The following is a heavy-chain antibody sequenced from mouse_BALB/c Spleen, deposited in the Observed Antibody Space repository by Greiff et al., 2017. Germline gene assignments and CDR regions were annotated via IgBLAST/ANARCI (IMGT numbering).Heavy chain of an antibody. V-gene: IGHV5-6-3*01. D-gene: IGHD2-3*01. Sequence: DVKLVESGGGLVQPGGSLKLSCAASGFTFSSYGMSWVRQTPDKRLELVATINSNGGSTYYPDSVKGRFTISRDNAKNNLYLQMSSLKSEDTAMYYCARGDGYYGKGAMDYWGQGTSVTVSS. CDR1: GFTFSSYG. CDR3: ARGDGYYGKGAMDY. J-gene: IGHJ4*01. CDR2: INSNGGST.